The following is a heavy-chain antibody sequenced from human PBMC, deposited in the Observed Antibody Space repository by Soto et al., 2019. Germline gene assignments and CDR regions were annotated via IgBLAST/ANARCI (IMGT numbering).Heavy chain of an antibody. CDR2: ISAYNGNT. Sequence: ASVKVSCKASGYTFTSYGISWVRQAPGQGLEWMGWISAYNGNTNYAQKLQGRVTMTTDTSTSTAYMELRSLGSDDTAVYYCARGTDDCSSTSCYLGGYYYYYYMDVWGKGTTVTVSS. D-gene: IGHD2-2*01. V-gene: IGHV1-18*01. CDR3: ARGTDDCSSTSCYLGGYYYYYYMDV. CDR1: GYTFTSYG. J-gene: IGHJ6*03.